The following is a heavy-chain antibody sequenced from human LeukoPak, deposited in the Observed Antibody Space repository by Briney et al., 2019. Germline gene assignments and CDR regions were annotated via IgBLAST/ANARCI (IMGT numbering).Heavy chain of an antibody. Sequence: GGSLRLSCAASGFTFSNAWMSWVRQAPGKGLEWVGRIKSKTDGGTTDYAAPVKGRFTISRDDSKNTLYLQMNSLKTEDTAVYYCTTDPICSTSCLDAFDIWGQGTMVTVSS. CDR3: TTDPICSTSCLDAFDI. CDR2: IKSKTDGGTT. V-gene: IGHV3-15*01. J-gene: IGHJ3*02. D-gene: IGHD2-2*01. CDR1: GFTFSNAW.